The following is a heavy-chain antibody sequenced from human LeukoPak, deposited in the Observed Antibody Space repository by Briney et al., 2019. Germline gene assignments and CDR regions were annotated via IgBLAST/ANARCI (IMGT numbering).Heavy chain of an antibody. Sequence: PGGSLRLSCAASGFTFSSYWMSWVRQAPGKGLEWVANIKQDGSEKYYVDSVKGRFTISRDNAKNSLYLQINSLRAEDTAVYYCARGGRANYYGSGSYYYGMDVWGQGTTVTVSS. CDR1: GFTFSSYW. D-gene: IGHD3-10*01. CDR3: ARGGRANYYGSGSYYYGMDV. CDR2: IKQDGSEK. J-gene: IGHJ6*02. V-gene: IGHV3-7*01.